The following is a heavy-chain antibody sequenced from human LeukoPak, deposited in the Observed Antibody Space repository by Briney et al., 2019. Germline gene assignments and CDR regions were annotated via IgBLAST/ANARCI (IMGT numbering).Heavy chain of an antibody. J-gene: IGHJ4*02. CDR2: INHSGST. D-gene: IGHD6-13*01. Sequence: SETLSLTCAVYGGSFSGYYWSWIRQPPGKGLESIGEINHSGSTNYNPSLKSRVNISVDTSKNQFSLKLSSVTAADTAVYYCASRRSSSSWYSGGFDYWGQGTLVTVSS. CDR1: GGSFSGYY. CDR3: ASRRSSSSWYSGGFDY. V-gene: IGHV4-34*01.